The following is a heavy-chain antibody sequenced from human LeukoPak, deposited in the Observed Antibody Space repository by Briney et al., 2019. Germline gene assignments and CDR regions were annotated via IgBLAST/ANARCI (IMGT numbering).Heavy chain of an antibody. Sequence: SETLSLTCTVSSGSISGHYWSWVRQPPGKDLECIGHIHYTGAAYYIPSLQSRVTFSVDTSRNQFSLRLTSVTAADTAVYYCARFVPFLGNRHYLDVWGKGTLVTVSS. J-gene: IGHJ6*03. D-gene: IGHD3-3*01. CDR1: SGSISGHY. CDR3: ARFVPFLGNRHYLDV. CDR2: IHYTGAA. V-gene: IGHV4-59*11.